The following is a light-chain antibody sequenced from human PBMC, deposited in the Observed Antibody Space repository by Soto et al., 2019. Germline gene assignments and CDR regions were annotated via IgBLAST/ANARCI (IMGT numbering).Light chain of an antibody. Sequence: DIQMTQSPSTLSASVGDRVTITCRASQSISSRLAWYQQKPGKAPKLLIYKASSLESGVPSRFSDSGSGTEFTLTISSLQPDDFATYYCQQYNSYPWTFGQGTKVEIK. V-gene: IGKV1-5*03. CDR1: QSISSR. CDR2: KAS. CDR3: QQYNSYPWT. J-gene: IGKJ1*01.